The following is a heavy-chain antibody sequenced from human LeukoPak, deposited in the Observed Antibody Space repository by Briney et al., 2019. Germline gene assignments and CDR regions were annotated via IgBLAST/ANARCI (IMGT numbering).Heavy chain of an antibody. Sequence: PGGSLRLSCAASGFTFSTAWMSWVRQAPGKGLEWIGHIRSNTAGGTTDYAAPVKGRFTISRDDSENTLFLQMNSLKTEDTAVYFCCTEYYGSANFNFWGQGTLVTVSS. J-gene: IGHJ4*02. V-gene: IGHV3-15*01. CDR2: IRSNTAGGTT. CDR1: GFTFSTAW. D-gene: IGHD3-10*01. CDR3: CTEYYGSANFNF.